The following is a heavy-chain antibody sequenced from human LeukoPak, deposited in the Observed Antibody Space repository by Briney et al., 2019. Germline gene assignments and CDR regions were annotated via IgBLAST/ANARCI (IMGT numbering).Heavy chain of an antibody. J-gene: IGHJ5*02. CDR3: AHSRPKAITTFGVAPSWFDP. D-gene: IGHD3-3*01. V-gene: IGHV2-5*01. CDR1: GFSLSTSGVG. Sequence: SGPTLVNPTQTLTLTCTFSGFSLSTSGVGVGWIRQPPGKALEWLALIYWNDDKRYSPSLKSRLTITKDTSKNQVVLTMTNMDPVDTATYYCAHSRPKAITTFGVAPSWFDPWGQGTLVTVSS. CDR2: IYWNDDK.